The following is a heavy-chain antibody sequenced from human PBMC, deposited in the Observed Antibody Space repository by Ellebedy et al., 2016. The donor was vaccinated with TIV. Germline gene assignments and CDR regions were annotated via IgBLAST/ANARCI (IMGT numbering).Heavy chain of an antibody. D-gene: IGHD3-22*01. V-gene: IGHV1-2*02. CDR3: ATEHDSSGYYHYGMDV. Sequence: ASVKVSCKASGYTFTGYYMHWVRQAPGQGLEWMGWINPNSGGTNYAQKFQGRVTMTEDTSTDTAYMELSSLRSEDTAVYYCATEHDSSGYYHYGMDVWGQGTTVTVSS. CDR1: GYTFTGYY. J-gene: IGHJ6*02. CDR2: INPNSGGT.